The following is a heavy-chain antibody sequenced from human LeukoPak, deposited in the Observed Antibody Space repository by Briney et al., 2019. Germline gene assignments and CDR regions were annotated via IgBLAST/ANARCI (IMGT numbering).Heavy chain of an antibody. CDR2: ISWNSGSI. V-gene: IGHV3-9*01. CDR1: GFTCDDYA. J-gene: IGHJ4*02. CDR3: AKDIYYYDSSGYLDY. D-gene: IGHD3-22*01. Sequence: GRSLRLSCAASGFTCDDYAMHWVRQAPGKGLEWVSGISWNSGSIGYADSVKGRFTISRDNAKDSLYLQMNSLRAEDTALYYCAKDIYYYDSSGYLDYWGQGTLVTVSS.